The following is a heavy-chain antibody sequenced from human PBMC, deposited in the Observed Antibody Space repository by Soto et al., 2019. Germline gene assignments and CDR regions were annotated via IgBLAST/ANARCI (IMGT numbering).Heavy chain of an antibody. Sequence: QRQLRESGPGLVKPSETLSLTCSVSDGSISTRDYYWGWIRQPPGKGLEWIASLSSGLSTYYSPSLKSRANVREDTSKNQMRLRLTSVTAADTAVYYCVRHFALYSDYERLWAFDLWGRGTLVTVSS. V-gene: IGHV4-39*01. CDR1: DGSISTRDYY. J-gene: IGHJ2*01. D-gene: IGHD5-12*01. CDR2: LSSGLST. CDR3: VRHFALYSDYERLWAFDL.